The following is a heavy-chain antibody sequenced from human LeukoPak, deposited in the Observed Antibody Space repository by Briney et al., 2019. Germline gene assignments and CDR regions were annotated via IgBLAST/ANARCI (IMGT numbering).Heavy chain of an antibody. Sequence: PSETLSLTCSVSGYSISSGYYWGWIRQPPGKGLEWIGSIYHSGSTYYNPSLKSRVTISVDTSKNQFSLNLSSVTAADTAVYYCAYYDSSGPAFDIWGQGTMVTVSS. D-gene: IGHD3-22*01. J-gene: IGHJ3*02. CDR3: AYYDSSGPAFDI. CDR1: GYSISSGYY. CDR2: IYHSGST. V-gene: IGHV4-38-2*02.